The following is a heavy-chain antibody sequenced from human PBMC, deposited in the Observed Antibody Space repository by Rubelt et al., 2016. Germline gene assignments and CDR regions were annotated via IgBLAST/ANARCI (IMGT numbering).Heavy chain of an antibody. CDR2: IHPGDSAT. CDR1: GYRFTNYW. Sequence: EVQLVQSGAEVKKPGESLKISCKGSGYRFTNYWIDWVRQMPGKCLEWMGIIHPGDSATRYSPSCQGQVTSSADKSINTAYLQWSSLKASDTAIYYCSRLMGYSTIDYWGQGTLVTVSS. D-gene: IGHD5-12*01. J-gene: IGHJ4*02. V-gene: IGHV5-51*01. CDR3: SRLMGYSTIDY.